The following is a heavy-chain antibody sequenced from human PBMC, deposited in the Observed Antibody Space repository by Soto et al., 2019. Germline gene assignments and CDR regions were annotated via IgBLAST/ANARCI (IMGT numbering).Heavy chain of an antibody. CDR1: GYTFTGYY. V-gene: IGHV1-2*04. D-gene: IGHD3-10*01. J-gene: IGHJ6*02. CDR3: ARGGPAGRYGSCSYYYYDGMDV. CDR2: INPNSGGT. Sequence: VASVKVSCKASGYTFTGYYMHWVRQAPGQGLEWMGWINPNSGGTNYAQKFQGWVTMTRDTSISTAYMELSRLGSDDTAVYYCARGGPAGRYGSCSYYYYDGMDVWGQGTTVTVS.